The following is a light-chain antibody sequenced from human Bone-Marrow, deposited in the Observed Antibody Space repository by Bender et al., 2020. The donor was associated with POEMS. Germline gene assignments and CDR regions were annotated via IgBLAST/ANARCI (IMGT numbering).Light chain of an antibody. CDR1: SSDVGGYNY. CDR3: TSYAGSNTYV. J-gene: IGLJ1*01. V-gene: IGLV2-8*01. CDR2: EVT. Sequence: QSALTQPPSASGSPGQSVTISCTGTSSDVGGYNYVSWYQQHPGKAPKLLIYEVTRRPSDISNRFSGSKSANTASLTISGLQAEDEAEYYCTSYAGSNTYVFGSGTKVTVL.